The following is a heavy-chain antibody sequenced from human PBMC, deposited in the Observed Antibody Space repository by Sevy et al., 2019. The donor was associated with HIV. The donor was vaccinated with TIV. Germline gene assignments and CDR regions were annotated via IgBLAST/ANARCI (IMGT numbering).Heavy chain of an antibody. CDR1: GFIFSKFA. CDR2: VSGNDGST. J-gene: IGHJ4*02. Sequence: GGSLRLSCAASGFIFSKFALSWVRQAPGRGLEWVSAVSGNDGSTYYAASVKGRFTISRDISENMLYLQMNSLSAEDTAVYYCGKDFSYGGNSWNFDFWGQGTLVTVSS. V-gene: IGHV3-23*01. CDR3: GKDFSYGGNSWNFDF. D-gene: IGHD4-17*01.